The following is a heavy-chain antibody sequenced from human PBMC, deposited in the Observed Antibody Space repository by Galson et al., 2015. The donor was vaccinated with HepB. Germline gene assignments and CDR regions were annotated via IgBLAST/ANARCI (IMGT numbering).Heavy chain of an antibody. CDR3: AKRYCSGSVCYPIDS. J-gene: IGHJ4*02. CDR2: ISVSGANK. V-gene: IGHV3-23*01. Sequence: SLRLPRAHSGFTLGHSDMHCVRQAPGKGLEWVSAISVSGANKYYADSVKGRFTISRDNSKDTLHLQMNSLRPEDTAIYYCAKRYCSGSVCYPIDSWGQGALVTVSS. CDR1: GFTLGHSD. D-gene: IGHD2-8*02.